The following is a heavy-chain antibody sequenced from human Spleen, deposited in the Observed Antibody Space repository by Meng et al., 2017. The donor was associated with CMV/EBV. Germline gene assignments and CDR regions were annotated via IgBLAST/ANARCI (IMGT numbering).Heavy chain of an antibody. Sequence: RYYMHWVRQAPGQGLQWLGWINPNSDGTNSAQKFPLPVTVPREPSISTDYMELSRLRSDDAAVYYCASVYRSLFGVVQGRWNWYFDLWGRGTLVTVSS. CDR1: RYY. J-gene: IGHJ2*01. V-gene: IGHV1-2*02. CDR3: ASVYRSLFGVVQGRWNWYFDL. CDR2: INPNSDGT. D-gene: IGHD3-3*01.